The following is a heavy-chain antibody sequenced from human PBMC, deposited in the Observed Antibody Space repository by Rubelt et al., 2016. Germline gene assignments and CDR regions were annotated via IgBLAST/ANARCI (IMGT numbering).Heavy chain of an antibody. J-gene: IGHJ4*02. CDR2: INSDGSST. CDR3: AREAPRGGSQFFDC. Sequence: PGEGLVWVSRINSDGSSTSYADSVKGRFTISRDNAKNTLYLQMNSLRAEDTAVYYCAREAPRGGSQFFDCWGQGTQVTVSS. V-gene: IGHV3-74*01. D-gene: IGHD2-15*01.